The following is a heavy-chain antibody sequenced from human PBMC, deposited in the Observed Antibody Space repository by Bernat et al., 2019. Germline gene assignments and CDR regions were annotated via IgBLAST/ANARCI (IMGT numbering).Heavy chain of an antibody. J-gene: IGHJ4*02. CDR1: GGSFSGHY. CDR2: IYHGGSF. Sequence: QVQLQQWGAGLLKASETLSLTCAVYGGSFSGHYWTWIRQSPGKGLEWIGEIYHGGSFAYNPSLSSRVNVSIETSKKQFSLKLISVTAADTAVYYCARGGCSAGDCWYYYDSWGQGIPVTVSS. CDR3: ARGGCSAGDCWYYYDS. V-gene: IGHV4-34*02. D-gene: IGHD2-21*02.